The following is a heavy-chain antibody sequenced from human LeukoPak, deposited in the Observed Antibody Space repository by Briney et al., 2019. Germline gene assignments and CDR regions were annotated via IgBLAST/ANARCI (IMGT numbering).Heavy chain of an antibody. CDR3: SRESGAFCPFGY. Sequence: PSETLSLTCTVSGASISSSTSYNWGWIRQPPGKGLEWIGEISLTGETNYNPSLNGRVTMSLDKSRNQLSLSLTSVTAADTAIYYCSRESGAFCPFGYWGQGTLVIVPP. CDR2: ISLTGET. D-gene: IGHD1-26*01. J-gene: IGHJ4*02. V-gene: IGHV4-39*07. CDR1: GASISSSTSYN.